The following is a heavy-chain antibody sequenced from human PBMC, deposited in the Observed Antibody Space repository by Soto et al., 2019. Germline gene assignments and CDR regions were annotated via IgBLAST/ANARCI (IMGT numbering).Heavy chain of an antibody. V-gene: IGHV3-21*01. J-gene: IGHJ4*02. D-gene: IGHD3-3*01. CDR3: ARFTGGGYYTDYYSDY. CDR2: ISSSSSYI. Sequence: GGSLRLSCAASGFTFSSYSMNWVRQAPGKGLEWVSSISSSSSYIYYADSVKGRFTISRDNAKNSLYLQMNSLRAEDTAVYYCARFTGGGYYTDYYSDYWGQGTLVTVSS. CDR1: GFTFSSYS.